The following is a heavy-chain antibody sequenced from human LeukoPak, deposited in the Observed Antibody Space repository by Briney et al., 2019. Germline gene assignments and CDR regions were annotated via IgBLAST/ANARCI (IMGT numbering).Heavy chain of an antibody. J-gene: IGHJ6*02. D-gene: IGHD6-19*01. Sequence: SVKVSCKASGGTFITYTINWVRQAPGQGLEWMGGIIPIFGTANYAQKFQGRVTVTTDDSTSTAFMELSSLRSEDTAVYYCARDLERIAVALNGMDVSGQGTTVTVSS. CDR2: IIPIFGTA. V-gene: IGHV1-69*05. CDR3: ARDLERIAVALNGMDV. CDR1: GGTFITYT.